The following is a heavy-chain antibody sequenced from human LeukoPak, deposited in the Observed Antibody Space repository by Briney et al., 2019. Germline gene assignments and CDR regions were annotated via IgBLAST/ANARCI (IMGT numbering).Heavy chain of an antibody. CDR1: GYSISSGYY. D-gene: IGHD3-10*01. CDR2: IYHSGST. Sequence: SETLSLTCTVSGYSISSGYYWGWIRQPPGKGLEWIGSIYHSGSTYYNPSLKSRVTISVDTSKNQFSLKLSSVTAADTAVYYCARVLMVRGVADAFDIWGQGTMVTVSS. CDR3: ARVLMVRGVADAFDI. V-gene: IGHV4-38-2*02. J-gene: IGHJ3*02.